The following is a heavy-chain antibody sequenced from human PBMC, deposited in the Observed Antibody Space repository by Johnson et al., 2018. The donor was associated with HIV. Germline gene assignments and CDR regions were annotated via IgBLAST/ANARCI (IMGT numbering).Heavy chain of an antibody. CDR2: ISGGGSAI. Sequence: QVQLVESGGGLVKPGGSLRLSCAVSGFTFSDYYMSWIRQAPGKGLEWISYISGGGSAIYYADSVRGRFTISRDNAKNSLYLQMNSLRAEDTAVYYCARDRGSWGAFDIWGQGTMVTVSS. V-gene: IGHV3-11*01. CDR3: ARDRGSWGAFDI. CDR1: GFTFSDYY. J-gene: IGHJ3*02. D-gene: IGHD3-16*01.